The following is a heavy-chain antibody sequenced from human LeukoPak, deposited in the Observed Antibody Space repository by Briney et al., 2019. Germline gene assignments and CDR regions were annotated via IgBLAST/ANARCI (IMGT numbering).Heavy chain of an antibody. CDR2: ISGSSTYI. D-gene: IGHD3-10*01. CDR3: ARWGRFHGV. CDR1: GFTFSTYS. V-gene: IGHV3-21*01. J-gene: IGHJ4*02. Sequence: GGSLRLTCAASGFTFSTYSMNWVRQAPGQGLEWVSSISGSSTYIYYADSVKGRFTISRDNSKNSLYLQMNNLRAEDTAVYYCARWGRFHGVWGQGTLVTVSS.